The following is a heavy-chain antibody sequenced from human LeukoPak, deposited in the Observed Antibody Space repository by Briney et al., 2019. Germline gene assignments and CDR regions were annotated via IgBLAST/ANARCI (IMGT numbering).Heavy chain of an antibody. CDR2: VKSKTNGGAT. V-gene: IGHV3-15*01. J-gene: IGHJ5*02. Sequence: PGGSLRLSCAASGFTFTNSWMTWVRQAPGKGLEWVGRVKSKTNGGATDYAAPVKGRFTISRDDSKNTLYLQMNNLKTEDTAVYYCTTDMTARHHWGQETLVTVSS. D-gene: IGHD6-6*01. CDR3: TTDMTARHH. CDR1: GFTFTNSW.